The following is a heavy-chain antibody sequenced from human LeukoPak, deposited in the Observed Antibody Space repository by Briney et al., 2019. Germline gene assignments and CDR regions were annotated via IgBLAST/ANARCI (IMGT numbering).Heavy chain of an antibody. CDR3: AREGNYGTATFDY. CDR1: GFTFSSYA. CDR2: ISYDGSNK. V-gene: IGHV3-30-3*01. J-gene: IGHJ4*02. D-gene: IGHD1-7*01. Sequence: GGSLRLSCAASGFTFSSYAMHWVRQAPGKGLEWVAVISYDGSNKYYADSVKGRFTISRDNSKNTLYLQMNSLRAEDTAAYYCAREGNYGTATFDYWGQGTLVTVSS.